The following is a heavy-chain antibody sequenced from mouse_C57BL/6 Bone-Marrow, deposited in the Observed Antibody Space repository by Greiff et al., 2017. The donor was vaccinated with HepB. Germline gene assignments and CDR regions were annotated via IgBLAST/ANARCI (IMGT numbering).Heavy chain of an antibody. V-gene: IGHV1-69*01. D-gene: IGHD1-1*01. CDR1: GYTFTSYW. CDR3: ARVNYGSSYYAMDY. CDR2: IDPSDSYT. Sequence: VQLQQPGAKLVMPGASVKLSCKASGYTFTSYWMHWVKQRPGQGLEWIGEIDPSDSYTNYNQKFKGKSTLTVDKSSSTAYMQLSSLTSEDSAVYYCARVNYGSSYYAMDYWGQGTSVTVSS. J-gene: IGHJ4*01.